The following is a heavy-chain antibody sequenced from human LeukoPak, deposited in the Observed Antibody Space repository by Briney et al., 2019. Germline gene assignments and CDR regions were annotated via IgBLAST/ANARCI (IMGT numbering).Heavy chain of an antibody. V-gene: IGHV3-23*01. J-gene: IGHJ5*02. CDR1: GFTFSSYA. CDR3: AKERGSSSWYNWFDH. CDR2: ISGSGGST. D-gene: IGHD6-13*01. Sequence: GGSLRLSCAASGFTFSSYAMSWVRQAPGKGLEWVSAISGSGGSTYYADSVKGRFTISRDNYKNTLYLQMNSLRAEDTAVYYCAKERGSSSWYNWFDHWGQGTLVTVSS.